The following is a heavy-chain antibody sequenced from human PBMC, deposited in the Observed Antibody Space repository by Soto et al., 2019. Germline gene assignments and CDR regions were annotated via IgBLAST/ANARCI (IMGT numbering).Heavy chain of an antibody. CDR3: SRDLGYCSSTSCYANYRYYYGLDV. CDR2: ISFDGSKK. J-gene: IGHJ6*01. CDR1: GFTFSSYA. Sequence: QVQLVESGGGVVQPGRSLTLSCAVSGFTFSSYAFHWVRQAPGKRLEWVAVISFDGSKKYYADSVRGRFTISRDNSKSTLYLQMNSLRAEDTAVYYCSRDLGYCSSTSCYANYRYYYGLDVW. D-gene: IGHD2-2*01. V-gene: IGHV3-30-3*01.